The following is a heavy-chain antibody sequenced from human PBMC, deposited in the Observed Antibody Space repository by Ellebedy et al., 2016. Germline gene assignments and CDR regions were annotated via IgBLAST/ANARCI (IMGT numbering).Heavy chain of an antibody. D-gene: IGHD5-24*01. J-gene: IGHJ4*02. CDR3: ARDRRWLSSWYFDY. CDR2: ISYDGSNK. V-gene: IGHV3-30-3*01. CDR1: GFTFSSYA. Sequence: GESLKISXAASGFTFSSYAMHWVRQAPGKGLEWVAVISYDGSNKYYADSVKGRFTISRDNSKNTLYLQMNSLRAEDTAVYYCARDRRWLSSWYFDYWGQGTLVTVSS.